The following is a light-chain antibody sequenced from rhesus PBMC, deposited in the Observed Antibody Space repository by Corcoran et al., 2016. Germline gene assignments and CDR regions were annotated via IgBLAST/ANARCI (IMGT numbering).Light chain of an antibody. CDR1: QRISSW. CDR3: QQYFTKPYI. CDR2: NAS. V-gene: IGKV1-22*01. Sequence: DIQMTQSPSSLSASVGDIVTITCRASQRISSWLAWYQQKPGKAPKLLIYNASPLQSGVPSRFRGNGSWTDFTLTLSSLQSEDFATYYCQQYFTKPYIFGQGTKVEIK. J-gene: IGKJ2*01.